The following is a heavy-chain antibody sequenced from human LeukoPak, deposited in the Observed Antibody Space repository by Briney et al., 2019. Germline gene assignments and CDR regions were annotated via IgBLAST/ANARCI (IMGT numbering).Heavy chain of an antibody. CDR3: ARVDHQTRDSSPH. CDR2: IIPFLGRP. V-gene: IGHV1-69*04. D-gene: IGHD3-22*01. CDR1: GDPYSTYA. Sequence: GASVKVSCKGSGDPYSTYAISWVRQAPAQGLEWMGRIIPFLGRPDYEQRFQGRVTITADKSTSTVYMELNSLRSEDTGVYYCARVDHQTRDSSPHWGQGTLVTVSS. J-gene: IGHJ4*02.